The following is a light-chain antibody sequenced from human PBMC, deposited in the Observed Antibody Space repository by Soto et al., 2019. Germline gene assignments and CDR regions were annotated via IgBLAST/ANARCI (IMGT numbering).Light chain of an antibody. CDR3: QQSFSTPQT. Sequence: DIQMTQSPSSLSASVGDTVTITCRASQSITNYLTWFQQKPGKAPSLLIFAADNLQDGVPSRFSGSGSGREFTLAISSLQPEDSATYYCQQSFSTPQTFGGGTKVDIK. V-gene: IGKV1-39*01. CDR2: AAD. CDR1: QSITNY. J-gene: IGKJ4*01.